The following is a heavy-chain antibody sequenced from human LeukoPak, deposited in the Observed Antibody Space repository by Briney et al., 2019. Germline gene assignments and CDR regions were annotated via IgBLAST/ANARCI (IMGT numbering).Heavy chain of an antibody. CDR1: GGSIMYYY. V-gene: IGHV4-59*01. J-gene: IGHJ4*02. CDR3: ARKGGLFDY. CDR2: IYYNGST. Sequence: SETLSLTCTVSGGSIMYYYWSWIRQSPGKGLEWIGYIYYNGSTNYNPSLKSRVSISVDTSKNQFSLKVTSVTAADTAVYYCARKGGLFDYWGQGTLVTVFS. D-gene: IGHD2-15*01.